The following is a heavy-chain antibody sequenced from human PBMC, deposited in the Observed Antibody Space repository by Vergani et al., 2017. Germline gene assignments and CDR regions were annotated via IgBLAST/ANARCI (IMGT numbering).Heavy chain of an antibody. V-gene: IGHV3-9*01. CDR3: AKGSGYPVWHHYLDD. D-gene: IGHD6-25*01. CDR2: ISWNSGSI. Sequence: EVQLVESGGGLVQPGRSLRLSCAASGFTFDDYAMHWVRQAPGKGLEWVSGISWNSGSIGYADSVKGRFTISRDTAKNSLYLQMNSLRAEDTDLYYCAKGSGYPVWHHYLDDWGEGTLVTVYS. CDR1: GFTFDDYA. J-gene: IGHJ4*02.